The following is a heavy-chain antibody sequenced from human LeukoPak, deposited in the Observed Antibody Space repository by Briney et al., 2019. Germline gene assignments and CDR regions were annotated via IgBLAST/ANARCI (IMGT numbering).Heavy chain of an antibody. J-gene: IGHJ4*02. D-gene: IGHD4-23*01. CDR3: ARATSGSNTIDY. CDR1: GYTFTGYY. V-gene: IGHV1-2*02. Sequence: AASVNVSCKASGYTFTGYYMHWVRLAPGQGLEWMGWIDPKRDPKRGGTNYAQKFEGRVTMTRDTSISTVYMELSGLRSDDTAVYYCARATSGSNTIDYWGKGTLVTVSS. CDR2: IDPKRDPKRGGT.